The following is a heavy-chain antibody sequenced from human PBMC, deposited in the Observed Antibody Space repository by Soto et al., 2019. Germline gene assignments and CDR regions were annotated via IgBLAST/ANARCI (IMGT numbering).Heavy chain of an antibody. Sequence: QVQLQESGPGLVKPSQTLSLTCTVSGGSISSGDYYWSWIRQPPGKGLEWMGDIYYSGRTYYNPSLKSRVTISVDTSKNQFSLKLSSVNAADTAVYYCARDVYYYYSSGYNDAFDIWGQGTMVTVSS. CDR2: IYYSGRT. V-gene: IGHV4-30-4*01. CDR1: GGSISSGDYY. D-gene: IGHD3-22*01. J-gene: IGHJ3*02. CDR3: ARDVYYYYSSGYNDAFDI.